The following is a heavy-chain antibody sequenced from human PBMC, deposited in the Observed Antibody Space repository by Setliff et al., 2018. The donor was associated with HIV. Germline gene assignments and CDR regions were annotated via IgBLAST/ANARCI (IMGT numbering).Heavy chain of an antibody. CDR2: VDPEDGET. V-gene: IGHV1-69-2*01. D-gene: IGHD1-26*01. J-gene: IGHJ2*01. CDR1: GYTFTDYY. CDR3: ETGGGSFPKSSPSHNNRKRCPHSSDCSFEETGGFWCCL. Sequence: ASVKVSCKASGYTFTDYYMHWVQQAPGKGLEWMGRVDPEDGETIYAEKFQGRVTITADTSTDTAYMELSSPRSEATAVYYFETGGGSFPKSSPSHNNRKRCPHSSDCSFEETGGFWCCLW.